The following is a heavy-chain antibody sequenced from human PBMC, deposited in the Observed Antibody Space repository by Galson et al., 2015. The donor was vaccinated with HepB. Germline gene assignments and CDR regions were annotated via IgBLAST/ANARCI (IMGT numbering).Heavy chain of an antibody. D-gene: IGHD6-19*01. CDR3: ARDVNPPWLVHDAFDI. J-gene: IGHJ3*02. Sequence: SLRLSCAASGFTFSDYYMSWIRQAPGKGLEWVSYISSSGSTIYYADSVKGRFTISRDNAKNSLYLQMNSLRAADTAVYYCARDVNPPWLVHDAFDIWGQGTMVTVSS. CDR1: GFTFSDYY. V-gene: IGHV3-11*01. CDR2: ISSSGSTI.